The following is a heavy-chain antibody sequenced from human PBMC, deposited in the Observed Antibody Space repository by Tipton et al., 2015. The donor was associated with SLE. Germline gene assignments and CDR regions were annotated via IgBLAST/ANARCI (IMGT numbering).Heavy chain of an antibody. Sequence: SLRLSCAASGFTFSNAWMNWVRQAPGKGPEWVGRIKSKTDGGTTDYAAPVKGRFTISRDDSKITLNLQMNSLKTEDTAVYYCTTTCGGDPLGMDVWGQGTTVAVSS. V-gene: IGHV3-15*07. J-gene: IGHJ6*02. CDR2: IKSKTDGGTT. CDR3: TTTCGGDPLGMDV. D-gene: IGHD2-21*02. CDR1: GFTFSNAW.